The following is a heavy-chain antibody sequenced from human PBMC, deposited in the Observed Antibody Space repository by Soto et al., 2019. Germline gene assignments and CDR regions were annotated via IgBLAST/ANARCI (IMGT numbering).Heavy chain of an antibody. CDR2: ISGSGDST. Sequence: GSLRLSCAASGFTFSSYAMSWVRQAPGKGLEWVSGISGSGDSTYYADSVKGRFTISRDNSKNTLYLQMNSLRAEDTAVYYCAKGVPGIAVAGTGYFQNWGQGTLVTVSS. V-gene: IGHV3-23*01. CDR1: GFTFSSYA. J-gene: IGHJ1*01. D-gene: IGHD6-19*01. CDR3: AKGVPGIAVAGTGYFQN.